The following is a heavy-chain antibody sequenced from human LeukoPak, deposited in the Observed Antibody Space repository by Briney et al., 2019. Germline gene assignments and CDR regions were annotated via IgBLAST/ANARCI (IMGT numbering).Heavy chain of an antibody. D-gene: IGHD3-9*01. CDR1: GYTLTGLA. J-gene: IGHJ6*02. CDR2: FGPDDDVR. Sequence: EASVKVSCKVSGYTLTGLAIKWVRQAPGKGLEWMGGFGPDDDVRAYAQTLQDRVTVTEDRRTDTAYLELTSLTSEDTAVYFCATWYGLTGHNYDYPGLDLWGQGTTVIVSS. V-gene: IGHV1-24*01. CDR3: ATWYGLTGHNYDYPGLDL.